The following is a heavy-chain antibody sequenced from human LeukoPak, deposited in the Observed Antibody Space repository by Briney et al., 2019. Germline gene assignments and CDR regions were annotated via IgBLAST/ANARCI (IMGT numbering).Heavy chain of an antibody. CDR1: GFTFSSYE. CDR3: AREGDTSGYYEFDS. J-gene: IGHJ4*02. V-gene: IGHV3-48*03. D-gene: IGHD3-22*01. Sequence: GGSLRLSCAASGFTFSSYEMNWVRQAPGKGLEWVSYISSSGSTIYYADSVKGRFTTSRDNAKNSLYLQMNSLRAEDTAVYYCAREGDTSGYYEFDSWGQGTLDAVSS. CDR2: ISSSGSTI.